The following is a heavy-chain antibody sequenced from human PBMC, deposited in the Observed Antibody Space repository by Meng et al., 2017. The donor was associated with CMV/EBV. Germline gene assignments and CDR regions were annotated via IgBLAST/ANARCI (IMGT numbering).Heavy chain of an antibody. Sequence: ASVKVSCKASGYTFTSYGISWVRQAPGQGLEWMGWISAYNGSTNYAQKLQGRVTMTTDTSTSTAYMELRSLRSDDTAVYYCARDCSSTSCYSEDAFDIWGQGTMVTVSS. D-gene: IGHD2-2*01. CDR3: ARDCSSTSCYSEDAFDI. CDR1: GYTFTSYG. J-gene: IGHJ3*02. CDR2: ISAYNGST. V-gene: IGHV1-18*01.